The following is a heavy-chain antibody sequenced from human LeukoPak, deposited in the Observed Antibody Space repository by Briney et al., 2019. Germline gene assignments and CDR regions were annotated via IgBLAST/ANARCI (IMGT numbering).Heavy chain of an antibody. D-gene: IGHD3-3*01. CDR3: VMRRDGEGFDY. J-gene: IGHJ4*02. Sequence: SQTLSLTCAISGDSVSSNSATWSWIRQSPSRGLEWLGGTYYRSKWYNDYAVSVKSRITINPDTSKNQFSLQLNSVTPEDTAVYYCVMRRDGEGFDYWGQGTLVTVSS. CDR1: GDSVSSNSAT. CDR2: TYYRSKWYN. V-gene: IGHV6-1*01.